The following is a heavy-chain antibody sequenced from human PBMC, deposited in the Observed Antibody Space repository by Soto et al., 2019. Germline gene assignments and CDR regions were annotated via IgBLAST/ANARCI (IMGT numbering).Heavy chain of an antibody. CDR1: GFTFTNYG. V-gene: IGHV3-30*18. D-gene: IGHD3-3*01. CDR3: AKGVRDFWSDYIFDY. Sequence: QVQLVESGGGVVQPGRSLRLSCAGSGFTFTNYGIHWVRQAPGKGLEWVAIISYDGTNKYYADSVKGRFTISRDNSKNTLYLQMNSLRAEDTAVYFCAKGVRDFWSDYIFDYWGQGTPVTVSS. J-gene: IGHJ4*02. CDR2: ISYDGTNK.